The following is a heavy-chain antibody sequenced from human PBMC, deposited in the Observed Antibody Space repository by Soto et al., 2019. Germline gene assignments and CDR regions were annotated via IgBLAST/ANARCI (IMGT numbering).Heavy chain of an antibody. Sequence: GGSLRLSCAVSGFTFSSHAMSWVRQAPGKGLECVSSITGSGDSTYYADSVKGRFTISRDNSKNTLYLQMNSLRAEDTAVYYCARDLTAAINYYYGMDVWGQGTTVTVSS. D-gene: IGHD2-2*02. CDR1: GFTFSSHA. J-gene: IGHJ6*02. V-gene: IGHV3-23*01. CDR3: ARDLTAAINYYYGMDV. CDR2: ITGSGDST.